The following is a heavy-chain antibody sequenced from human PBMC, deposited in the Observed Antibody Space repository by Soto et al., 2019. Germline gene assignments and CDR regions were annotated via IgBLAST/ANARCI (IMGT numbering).Heavy chain of an antibody. Sequence: SGPTLVNPTQTLTLTCTFSGFSLTSNDVGVGWIRQPPGKAPEWLALIYWDDDKRYSPSLKSRLTIAKDTSKNQVVLRMTNMDPVDTATYYCAHGRYSRSSFDYWGQGTLVTVSS. CDR3: AHGRYSRSSFDY. D-gene: IGHD6-6*01. CDR1: GFSLTSNDVG. J-gene: IGHJ4*02. CDR2: IYWDDDK. V-gene: IGHV2-5*02.